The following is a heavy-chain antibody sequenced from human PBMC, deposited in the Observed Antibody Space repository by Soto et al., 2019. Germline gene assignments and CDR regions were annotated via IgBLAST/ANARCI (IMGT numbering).Heavy chain of an antibody. V-gene: IGHV4-30-4*01. Sequence: SETLSLTCTVSGGSISSDDYYWGWIRQPPGKGLEWVGYIHHSGNSYYTPSLRSRITISLDTSRNHFSLSLFSVTAADTAVYYCGSLIAAAGTFNWFDPWGQGTLVTVSS. J-gene: IGHJ5*02. CDR3: GSLIAAAGTFNWFDP. CDR1: GGSISSDDYY. CDR2: IHHSGNS. D-gene: IGHD6-13*01.